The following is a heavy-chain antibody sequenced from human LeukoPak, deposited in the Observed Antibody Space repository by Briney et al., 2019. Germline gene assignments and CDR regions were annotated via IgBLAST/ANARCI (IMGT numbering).Heavy chain of an antibody. V-gene: IGHV3-48*02. Sequence: GGSLRLSCVASGFTFSTYSMNWVRQAPGKELEWVSYISSSISTVYYADSVRGRFTISRDNAKNSLYLQMNSLRDEDTAVYYCARGCSPGTCSPFDYWGQGTLVTVSS. CDR1: GFTFSTYS. D-gene: IGHD2-15*01. J-gene: IGHJ4*02. CDR3: ARGCSPGTCSPFDY. CDR2: ISSSISTV.